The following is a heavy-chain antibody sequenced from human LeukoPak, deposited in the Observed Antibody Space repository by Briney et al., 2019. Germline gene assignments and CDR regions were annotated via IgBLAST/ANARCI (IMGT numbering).Heavy chain of an antibody. CDR1: GGSISSYY. V-gene: IGHV4-59*01. J-gene: IGHJ4*02. D-gene: IGHD3-16*02. CDR3: AREANYDYVWGSYRPYYFDY. Sequence: PSETLSLTCTVSGGSISSYYWSWIRQPPGKGLEWIGYIYYSGSTNYNPSLKSRVTISVDTSKNQFSLKLSSVTAADTAVYYCAREANYDYVWGSYRPYYFDYWGQGTLVTVSS. CDR2: IYYSGST.